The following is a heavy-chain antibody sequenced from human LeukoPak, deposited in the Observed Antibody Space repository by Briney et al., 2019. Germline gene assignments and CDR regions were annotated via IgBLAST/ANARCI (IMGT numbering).Heavy chain of an antibody. D-gene: IGHD1-26*01. Sequence: SETLSLTCTVSDDSISSGTYYWGWIRQPPGKGLERIGSIFYSVSTFYNPSLKSRVTISVDTSKNQFSLRLTSVTAADTAVYYCARHVGTTDLWGQGTPVTVSS. V-gene: IGHV4-39*01. CDR2: IFYSVST. CDR3: ARHVGTTDL. J-gene: IGHJ4*02. CDR1: DDSISSGTYY.